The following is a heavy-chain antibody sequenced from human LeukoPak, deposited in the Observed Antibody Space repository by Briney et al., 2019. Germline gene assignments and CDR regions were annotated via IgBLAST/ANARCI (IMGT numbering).Heavy chain of an antibody. CDR2: INYSGST. CDR1: GGSIRSSSYY. CDR3: ARQVVAVAGTGYFDY. D-gene: IGHD6-19*01. V-gene: IGHV4-39*01. J-gene: IGHJ4*02. Sequence: PSETLSLTRTGPGGSIRSSSYYWGWIRQPPGEGLEWLGRINYSGSTTYNASLKTEGTIPVTTSKHHFSLELNSVTAADTAVYFCARQVVAVAGTGYFDYWGQGTLVTVSS.